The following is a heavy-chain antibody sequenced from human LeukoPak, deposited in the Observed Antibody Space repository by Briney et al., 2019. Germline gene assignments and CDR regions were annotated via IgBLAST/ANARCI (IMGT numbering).Heavy chain of an antibody. J-gene: IGHJ4*02. V-gene: IGHV4-34*01. Sequence: SETLSLTCAVYGGSFSGYYWSWIRQPPGKGLGWIGEINHSGSTNYNSSLKSRVTISVDTSKNQFSLKLSSVTAADTAVYYCASPPRGSRFGNWGQGTLVTVSS. CDR2: INHSGST. D-gene: IGHD5-18*01. CDR1: GGSFSGYY. CDR3: ASPPRGSRFGN.